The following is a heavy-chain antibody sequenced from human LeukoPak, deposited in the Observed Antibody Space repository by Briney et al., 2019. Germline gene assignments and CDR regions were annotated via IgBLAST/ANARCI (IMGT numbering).Heavy chain of an antibody. CDR1: GGTFSSYA. Sequence: SVKVSCRASGGTFSSYAISWVRQAPGQGLEWMGGIIPIFGTANYAQKFQGRVTITADGSTTTAYMELSSLRSEDTAVYYCARSLRVRSAYFDYWGQGTLVTVSS. CDR3: ARSLRVRSAYFDY. J-gene: IGHJ4*02. CDR2: IIPIFGTA. D-gene: IGHD3-10*01. V-gene: IGHV1-69*01.